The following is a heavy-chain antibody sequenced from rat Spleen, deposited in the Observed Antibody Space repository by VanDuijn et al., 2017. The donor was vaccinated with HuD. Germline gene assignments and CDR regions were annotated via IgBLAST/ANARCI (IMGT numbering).Heavy chain of an antibody. CDR1: GFTFSDYY. Sequence: EVQLVESDGGLVQPGRSLKLSCAASGFTFSDYYMAWVRQAPTKGLEWVASISYDGDYTYYRDSVKGRFTISRDNAKSSLYLQMDSLRSEDTATYYCATDYFGGYVLDAWGQGTSVTVSS. CDR2: ISYDGDYT. J-gene: IGHJ4*01. CDR3: ATDYFGGYVLDA. D-gene: IGHD1-11*01. V-gene: IGHV5-20*01.